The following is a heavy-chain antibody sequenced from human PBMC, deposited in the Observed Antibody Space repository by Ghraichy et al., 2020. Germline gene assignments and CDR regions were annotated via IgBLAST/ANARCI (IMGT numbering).Heavy chain of an antibody. CDR2: ISGSGGST. V-gene: IGHV3-23*01. D-gene: IGHD2-15*01. CDR1: GFTFSSYA. Sequence: GGSLRLSCAASGFTFSSYATSWVRQAPGKGLEWVSAISGSGGSTYYADSVKGRFTISRDNSKNTLYLQMNSLRAEDTAVYYCAKDRIVVVVAATREYYFDYWGQGTLVTVSS. CDR3: AKDRIVVVVAATREYYFDY. J-gene: IGHJ4*02.